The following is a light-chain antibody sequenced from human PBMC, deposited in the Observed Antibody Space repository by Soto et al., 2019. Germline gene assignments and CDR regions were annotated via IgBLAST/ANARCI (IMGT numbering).Light chain of an antibody. J-gene: IGLJ1*01. CDR2: DVT. CDR1: SSDVGGYNY. Sequence: QSALTQPRSVSGSPGQSVTISCTGTSSDVGGYNYVSWYQQHPDKAPKLMIYDVTKRPSGVPDRFSGSKSGNTASLTISGLQAEDEADYYCCSYAGSYTFDVFGTGTKLTVL. CDR3: CSYAGSYTFDV. V-gene: IGLV2-11*01.